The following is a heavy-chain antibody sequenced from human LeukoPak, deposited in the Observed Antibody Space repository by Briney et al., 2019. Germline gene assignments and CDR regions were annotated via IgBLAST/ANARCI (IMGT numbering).Heavy chain of an antibody. J-gene: IGHJ5*02. V-gene: IGHV3-9*01. CDR3: ARDLYGSGP. Sequence: GGSLRLSCAASGFTFDDYATHWVRQAPGKGLEWVSGISWNSGSIGYADSVKGRFTVSRDNAKNSLYLQMNSLRAEDTAVYYCARDLYGSGPWGQGTLVTVSS. CDR2: ISWNSGSI. CDR1: GFTFDDYA. D-gene: IGHD3-10*01.